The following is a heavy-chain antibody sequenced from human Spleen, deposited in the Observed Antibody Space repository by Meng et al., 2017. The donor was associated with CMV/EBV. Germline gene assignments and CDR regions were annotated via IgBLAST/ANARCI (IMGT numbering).Heavy chain of an antibody. D-gene: IGHD4-17*01. CDR3: ARDGSDGDYGDYYFDY. J-gene: IGHJ4*02. CDR2: ISYDGSNK. CDR1: GFTFSSYA. V-gene: IGHV3-30*04. Sequence: SGFTFSSYARHWVRQAPGKGLEWVAVISYDGSNKYYADSVKGRFTISRDNSKNTLYLQMNSLRAEDTAVYYCARDGSDGDYGDYYFDYWGQGTLVTVSS.